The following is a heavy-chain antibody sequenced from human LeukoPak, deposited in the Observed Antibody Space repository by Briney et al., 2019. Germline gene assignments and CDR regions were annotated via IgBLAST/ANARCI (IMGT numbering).Heavy chain of an antibody. CDR2: IYSGGST. CDR3: ARLILTGYLFDY. Sequence: PGGSLRLSCAASGFTFSSYWMSWVRQAPGKGLEWVSVIYSGGSTYYADSVKGRFTISRDNSKNTLYLQMNSLRAEDTAVYYCARLILTGYLFDYWGQGTLVTVSS. CDR1: GFTFSSYW. D-gene: IGHD3-9*01. J-gene: IGHJ4*02. V-gene: IGHV3-53*01.